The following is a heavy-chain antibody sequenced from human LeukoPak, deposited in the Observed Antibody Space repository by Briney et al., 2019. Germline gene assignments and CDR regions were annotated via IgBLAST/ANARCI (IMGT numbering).Heavy chain of an antibody. Sequence: ASVKVSCEASGFTFTSSAMQWVRQAPGQGLEWMGIINPSGGGTSCAQKFQGRVTMTRDMSTSTVYMELSSLISEDTAVYYCARDEGESGNYLGAIVDPWGQGTLVTVSS. CDR2: INPSGGGT. CDR1: GFTFTSSA. V-gene: IGHV1-46*01. J-gene: IGHJ5*02. CDR3: ARDEGESGNYLGAIVDP. D-gene: IGHD1-26*01.